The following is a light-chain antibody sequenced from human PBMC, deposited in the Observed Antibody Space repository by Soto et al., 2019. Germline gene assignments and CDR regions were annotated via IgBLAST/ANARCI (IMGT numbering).Light chain of an antibody. CDR2: DVS. CDR1: SSDVGGYNY. CDR3: SPYTSSSPWV. J-gene: IGLJ3*02. V-gene: IGLV2-14*01. Sequence: QSALTQPASVSGSPGQSITISCTGTSSDVGGYNYVSWYQQHPGKAPKLMIYDVSNRPSGVSNRFSGSKSGNTASLTISGLQAEDGADYYCSPYTSSSPWVFGGGTQLTGL.